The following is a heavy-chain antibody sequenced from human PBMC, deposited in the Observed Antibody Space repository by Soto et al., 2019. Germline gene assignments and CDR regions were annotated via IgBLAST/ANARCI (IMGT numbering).Heavy chain of an antibody. CDR2: IIPIFGTA. Sequence: SVKVSCKASGGTFSSYAISWVRQAPGQGLEWMGGIIPIFGTANYAQKFQGRVTITADESTSTAYMELSSLRSEDAAVYYCARARLTMIVVASYYYYGMDVWGQGTTVTVSS. D-gene: IGHD3-22*01. CDR3: ARARLTMIVVASYYYYGMDV. CDR1: GGTFSSYA. J-gene: IGHJ6*02. V-gene: IGHV1-69*13.